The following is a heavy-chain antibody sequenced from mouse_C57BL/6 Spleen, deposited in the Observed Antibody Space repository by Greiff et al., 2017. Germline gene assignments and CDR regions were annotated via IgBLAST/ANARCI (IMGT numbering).Heavy chain of an antibody. CDR3: ARNWGVSAY. J-gene: IGHJ3*01. Sequence: VQLQQSGPELVKPGASVKISCKASGYTFTDYYMNWVKQSHGKSLEWIGDINPNNGGTSYNQKFKGKATLTVDKSSSTAYMELRSLTSEDSAVYYCARNWGVSAYWGQGTLVTVSA. D-gene: IGHD4-1*01. V-gene: IGHV1-26*01. CDR1: GYTFTDYY. CDR2: INPNNGGT.